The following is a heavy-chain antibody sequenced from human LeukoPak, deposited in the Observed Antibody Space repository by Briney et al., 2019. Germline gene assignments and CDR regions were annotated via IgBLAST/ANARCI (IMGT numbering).Heavy chain of an antibody. CDR3: AKDGGYCRSTSCPRSWFDP. J-gene: IGHJ5*02. Sequence: GGSLRLSCAASGFTFSSYGMHWVRQAPGKGLEWVAFIRYDGSNKSYADSVKGRFTISRDNSKNTLYLQMNSLRAEDTAVYYCAKDGGYCRSTSCPRSWFDPWGQGTLVTVSS. D-gene: IGHD2-2*01. V-gene: IGHV3-30*02. CDR1: GFTFSSYG. CDR2: IRYDGSNK.